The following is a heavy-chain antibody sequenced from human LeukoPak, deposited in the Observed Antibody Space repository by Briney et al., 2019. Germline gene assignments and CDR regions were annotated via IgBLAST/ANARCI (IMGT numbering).Heavy chain of an antibody. CDR2: IYPGDSDT. D-gene: IGHD3-22*01. Sequence: GESLKISCKGSGYSFTSYWIGWVRQMPGKGLEWMGIIYPGDSDTRYSPSFQGQVTISADKSISAAYLQWSSLKASDTAMYYCARTYYDSSGYPACDYWGQGTLVTVSS. J-gene: IGHJ4*02. CDR1: GYSFTSYW. V-gene: IGHV5-51*01. CDR3: ARTYYDSSGYPACDY.